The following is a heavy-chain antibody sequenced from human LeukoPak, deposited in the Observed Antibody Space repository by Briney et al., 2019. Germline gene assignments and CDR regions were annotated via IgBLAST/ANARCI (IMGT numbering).Heavy chain of an antibody. CDR3: ARVSWFGEMDV. Sequence: ASVKVSCKASGYTFTSYYMHWVRQAPGQGLGWMGIINPSGGSTSYAQKFQGRVTMTRDMSTSTVYMELSSLRSEDTAVYYCARVSWFGEMDVWGKGTTVTVSS. CDR2: INPSGGST. D-gene: IGHD3-10*01. V-gene: IGHV1-46*01. J-gene: IGHJ6*04. CDR1: GYTFTSYY.